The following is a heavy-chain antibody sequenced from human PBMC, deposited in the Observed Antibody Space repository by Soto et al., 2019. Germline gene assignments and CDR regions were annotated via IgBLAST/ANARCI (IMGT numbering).Heavy chain of an antibody. V-gene: IGHV3-23*01. CDR1: GFTFSSYG. CDR3: AKHLSYYYDATGYHFDY. J-gene: IGHJ4*02. CDR2: ISGGGGST. D-gene: IGHD3-22*01. Sequence: GGSLRLSCAASGFTFSSYGMHWVRQAPGKGLQWVSSISGGGGSTYYAESLKGRFTISRDNSQNTLFLQMSSLRAEDTAFYFCAKHLSYYYDATGYHFDYWGQGNLVTVSS.